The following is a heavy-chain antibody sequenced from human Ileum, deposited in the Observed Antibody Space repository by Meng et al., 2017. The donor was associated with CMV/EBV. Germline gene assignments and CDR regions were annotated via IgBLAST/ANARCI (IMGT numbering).Heavy chain of an antibody. Sequence: QVQPVQSGAEVKKPGSSVNVSCQVSGDTFSYFGISWVRQAPGQGLEWMGGIIPLFGTTDYAPKLQGRVTITADESTRTAYMQLNSLRSEDTAVYYCARDSVPSDSSGWYYYFDYWGQGTLVTVSS. CDR3: ARDSVPSDSSGWYYYFDY. J-gene: IGHJ4*02. D-gene: IGHD6-19*01. V-gene: IGHV1-69*12. CDR1: GDTFSYFG. CDR2: IIPLFGTT.